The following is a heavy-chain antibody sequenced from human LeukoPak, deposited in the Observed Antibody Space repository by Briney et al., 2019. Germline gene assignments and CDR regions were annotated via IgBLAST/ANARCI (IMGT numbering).Heavy chain of an antibody. D-gene: IGHD5-18*01. CDR3: ARGRYSYGPQNYDYMDV. CDR2: IYTSGST. J-gene: IGHJ6*03. Sequence: SETLSLTCTVSGVSISSYYWTWIRQSAGKGLEWIGRIYTSGSTYYNPSLKSRVSMSIDTSKNQFSLKLSSVTAADTAVYYCARGRYSYGPQNYDYMDVWGKGTTVTISS. CDR1: GVSISSYY. V-gene: IGHV4-4*07.